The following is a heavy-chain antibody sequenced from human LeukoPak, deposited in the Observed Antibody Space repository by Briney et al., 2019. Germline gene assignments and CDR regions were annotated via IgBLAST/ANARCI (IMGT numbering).Heavy chain of an antibody. Sequence: GGSLRLSCAASGFTFSSYSMNWVRQAPGKGLEWVSSISSSSSYIYYADSVKGRFTISRDNAKNSLYLQMNSLRAEDTAVYYCTRMVAAHSSYYYYYYMDVWGKGTMVTVSS. J-gene: IGHJ6*03. CDR2: ISSSSSYI. CDR3: TRMVAAHSSYYYYYYMDV. D-gene: IGHD2-15*01. V-gene: IGHV3-21*01. CDR1: GFTFSSYS.